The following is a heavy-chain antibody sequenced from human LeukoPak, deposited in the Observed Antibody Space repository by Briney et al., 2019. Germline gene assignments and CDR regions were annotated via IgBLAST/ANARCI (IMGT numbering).Heavy chain of an antibody. Sequence: GGSLRLSCAASGFTFSGSAMHWVRQASVKGLEWVGRIRSKANSYATAYAASVKGRFTISRDDSKNTAYLQMNSLKTEDTAVYYCTRLEYSGYDSGYWGQGTLVTVSS. D-gene: IGHD5-12*01. J-gene: IGHJ4*02. V-gene: IGHV3-73*01. CDR1: GFTFSGSA. CDR2: IRSKANSYAT. CDR3: TRLEYSGYDSGY.